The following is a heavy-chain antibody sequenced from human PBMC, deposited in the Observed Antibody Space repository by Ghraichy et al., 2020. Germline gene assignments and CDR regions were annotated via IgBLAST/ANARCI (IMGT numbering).Heavy chain of an antibody. CDR1: GDHVSSPD. Sequence: ASVKVSCKTCGDHVSSPDIPWNRECRVQRLKWMGWINPNSGGTNYAQKFQGRVTMTRDTSISTAYMELSRLRSDDTAVYYCARCRVLRFLEWLFPSAYYYGMDVWGQGT. J-gene: IGHJ6*02. CDR2: INPNSGGT. V-gene: IGHV1-2*02. D-gene: IGHD3-3*01. CDR3: ARCRVLRFLEWLFPSAYYYGMDV.